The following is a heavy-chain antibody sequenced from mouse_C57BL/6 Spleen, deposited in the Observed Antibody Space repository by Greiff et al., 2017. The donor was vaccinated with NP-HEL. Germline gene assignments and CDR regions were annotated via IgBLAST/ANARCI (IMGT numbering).Heavy chain of an antibody. J-gene: IGHJ3*01. CDR2: INPNNGGT. CDR3: AGYYGSSPFAY. D-gene: IGHD1-1*01. V-gene: IGHV1-22*01. CDR1: GYTFTDYN. Sequence: VQLKQSGPELVKPGASVKMSCKASGYTFTDYNMHWVKQSHGKSPEWIGYINPNNGGTSYNQKFKGKATLTVNKSSSTAYMELRSLTSEDSAVYYCAGYYGSSPFAYWGQGTLVTVSA.